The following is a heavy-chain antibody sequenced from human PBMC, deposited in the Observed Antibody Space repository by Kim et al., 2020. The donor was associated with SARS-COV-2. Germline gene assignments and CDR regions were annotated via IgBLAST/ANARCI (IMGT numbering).Heavy chain of an antibody. Sequence: GGSLRLSCAASGFTFSSYAMSWVRQAPGKGLEWVSAISGSGGSTYYADSVKGRFTISRDNSKNTLYLQMNSLRAEDTAVYYCAKSPADTYDFWSGYYFDYWGQRTLVTVSS. CDR2: ISGSGGST. D-gene: IGHD3-3*01. CDR3: AKSPADTYDFWSGYYFDY. CDR1: GFTFSSYA. J-gene: IGHJ4*02. V-gene: IGHV3-23*01.